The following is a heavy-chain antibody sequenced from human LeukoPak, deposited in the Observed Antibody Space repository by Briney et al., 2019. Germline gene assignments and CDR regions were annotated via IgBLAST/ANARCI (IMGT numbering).Heavy chain of an antibody. D-gene: IGHD2-2*01. CDR2: IYYSGST. V-gene: IGHV4-59*01. CDR1: GGSISSYY. Sequence: PSETLSLTCTVSGGSISSYYWSWIRQPPGKGLERIGYIYYSGSTNYNPSLKSRVTISVDTSKNQFSLKLSSVTAADTAVYYCARGRRPPYERGYCSSTSCSNWFDPWGQGTLVTVSS. CDR3: ARGRRPPYERGYCSSTSCSNWFDP. J-gene: IGHJ5*02.